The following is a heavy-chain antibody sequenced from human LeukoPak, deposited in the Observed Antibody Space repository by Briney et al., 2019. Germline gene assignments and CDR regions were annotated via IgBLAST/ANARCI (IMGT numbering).Heavy chain of an antibody. J-gene: IGHJ4*02. CDR2: IHPTDSQT. Sequence: GESLKISCYDSGYNFADFWIGWVRQMPGKGLEWMGIIHPTDSQTLYSPSFQGQVTISVDRSINTAYLQWSSLEASDTAMYYCARRAYSGSGSSDYWGQGTLVTVSS. CDR1: GYNFADFW. V-gene: IGHV5-51*01. CDR3: ARRAYSGSGSSDY. D-gene: IGHD3-10*01.